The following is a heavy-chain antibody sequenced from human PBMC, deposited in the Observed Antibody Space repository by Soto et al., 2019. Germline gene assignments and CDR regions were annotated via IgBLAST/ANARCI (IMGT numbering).Heavy chain of an antibody. CDR1: GASVRTYY. CDR3: ARIGGLELRYPMDI. J-gene: IGHJ6*02. CDR2: VYYSVST. D-gene: IGHD4-17*01. Sequence: PAETLSLTCTVSGASVRTYYWSLIRQPPGKGLEWIGYVYYSVSTDYNPSLKRRVIISVDTSKNQFSLKLNSVTAADTAVYYCARIGGLELRYPMDIWGQGTPVIVSS. V-gene: IGHV4-59*02.